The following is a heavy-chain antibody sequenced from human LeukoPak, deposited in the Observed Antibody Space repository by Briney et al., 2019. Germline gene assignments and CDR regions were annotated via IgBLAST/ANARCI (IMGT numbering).Heavy chain of an antibody. CDR3: ATLDGSLQKNWFDP. J-gene: IGHJ5*02. V-gene: IGHV1-24*01. CDR2: FDPEDGET. Sequence: ASVKVSCTVSGYTLTELSMHWVRQAPGKGLEWMGGFDPEDGETIYAQKFQGRATMTEDTSTDTAYMELSSLRSEDTAVYYCATLDGSLQKNWFDPWGQGTLVTVSS. CDR1: GYTLTELS. D-gene: IGHD1-26*01.